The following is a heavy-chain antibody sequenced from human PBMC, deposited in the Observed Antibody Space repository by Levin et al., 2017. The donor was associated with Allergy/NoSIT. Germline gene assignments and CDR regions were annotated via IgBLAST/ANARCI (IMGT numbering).Heavy chain of an antibody. V-gene: IGHV3-48*01. CDR1: GFTFSSYS. J-gene: IGHJ5*02. CDR3: ARDRCSGGSCYPSGEFDP. CDR2: ISSSSSTI. D-gene: IGHD2-15*01. Sequence: GGSLRLSCAASGFTFSSYSMNWVRQAPGKGLEWVSYISSSSSTIYYADSVKGRFTISRDNAKNSLYLQMNSLRAEDTAVYYCARDRCSGGSCYPSGEFDPWGQGTLVTVSS.